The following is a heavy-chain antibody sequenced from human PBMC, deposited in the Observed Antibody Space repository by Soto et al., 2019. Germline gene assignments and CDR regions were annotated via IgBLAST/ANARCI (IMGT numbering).Heavy chain of an antibody. CDR1: GYTFTSYD. D-gene: IGHD3-9*01. J-gene: IGHJ6*02. V-gene: IGHV1-8*01. CDR3: ARDNTYYDILTGYPFGYYGMDV. CDR2: MNPNSGNT. Sequence: ASVKVSCKASGYTFTSYDINWVRQATGQGLEWMGWMNPNSGNTGYAQKFQGRVTMTRNTSISTAYMELSSLRSEDTAVYYCARDNTYYDILTGYPFGYYGMDVWGQGTTVTVSS.